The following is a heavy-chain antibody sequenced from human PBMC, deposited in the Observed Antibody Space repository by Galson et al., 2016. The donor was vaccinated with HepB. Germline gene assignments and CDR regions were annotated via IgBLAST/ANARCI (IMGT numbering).Heavy chain of an antibody. CDR1: GFTFSSSC. CDR3: ARDTLGDGYSNNPSQDAFDI. V-gene: IGHV3-48*02. Sequence: SLRLSCAASGFTFSSSCMNWVRQAPGKGLEWLSYINTGSSAIFYADSVKGRFTISRDNAKNLLYLQMNSLRDEDTAVYYCARDTLGDGYSNNPSQDAFDIWGQGTLVTVSS. CDR2: INTGSSAI. D-gene: IGHD5-24*01. J-gene: IGHJ3*02.